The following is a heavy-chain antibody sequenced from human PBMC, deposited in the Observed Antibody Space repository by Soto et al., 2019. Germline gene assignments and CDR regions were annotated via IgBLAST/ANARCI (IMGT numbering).Heavy chain of an antibody. CDR3: AKGANWNARYPTGFDI. Sequence: ASVKVSCKTSGSTFTSYAVDWVRQDPGQGLEWLGRSNPNSGGTNYAQKFQGWVTMTRDTSISTAYMELSRLRSDDTAVYYCAKGANWNARYPTGFDIWGQGTMVTVS. CDR1: GSTFTSYA. D-gene: IGHD1-1*01. V-gene: IGHV1-2*04. CDR2: SNPNSGGT. J-gene: IGHJ3*02.